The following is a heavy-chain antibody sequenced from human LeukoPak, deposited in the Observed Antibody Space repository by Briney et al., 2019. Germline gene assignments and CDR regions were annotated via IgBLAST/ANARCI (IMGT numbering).Heavy chain of an antibody. CDR1: GYTFTSYG. D-gene: IGHD2-2*01. Sequence: ASVKVSCKASGYTFTSYGISWVRQAPGQGREWMGWISAYNGNTNYAQKLQGRVAMTTDTSTSTACMELRSLRSDDTAVYYCARKSQGYCSSTSCYENWFDPWGQGTLVTVSS. CDR3: ARKSQGYCSSTSCYENWFDP. CDR2: ISAYNGNT. V-gene: IGHV1-18*01. J-gene: IGHJ5*02.